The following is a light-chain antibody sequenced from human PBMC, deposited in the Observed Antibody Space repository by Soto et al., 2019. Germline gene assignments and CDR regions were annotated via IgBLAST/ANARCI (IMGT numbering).Light chain of an antibody. Sequence: ETVLTQSPGTLSLSPGERATLSCRASQSVSSNYLAWYQHIPGQAPRLLIYGASTRATGIPDRFSGSGSGTDFTLTISRLEPEDFAVYYCQQFYRSLPSWTVGQGTKVE. J-gene: IGKJ1*01. CDR2: GAS. CDR1: QSVSSNY. CDR3: QQFYRSLPSWT. V-gene: IGKV3-20*01.